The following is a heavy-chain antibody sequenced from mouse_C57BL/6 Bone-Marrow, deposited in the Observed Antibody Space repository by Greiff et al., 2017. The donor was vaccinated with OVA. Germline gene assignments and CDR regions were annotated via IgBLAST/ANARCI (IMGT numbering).Heavy chain of an antibody. J-gene: IGHJ1*03. V-gene: IGHV1-82*01. CDR1: GYAFSSSW. CDR3: AGGYYYYGSSFYWYFDV. Sequence: VKLVESGPELVKPGASVKISCKASGYAFSSSWLNWVKQRPGKGLEWIGRIYPGDGDTNYNGKFKGKATLTADKSSSTAYMELRSLTSEDSAVYYCAGGYYYYGSSFYWYFDVWGTGTTVTVSS. D-gene: IGHD1-1*01. CDR2: IYPGDGDT.